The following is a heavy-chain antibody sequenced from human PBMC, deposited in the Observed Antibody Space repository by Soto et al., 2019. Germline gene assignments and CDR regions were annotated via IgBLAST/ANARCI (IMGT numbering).Heavy chain of an antibody. CDR1: GYTFAGYY. J-gene: IGHJ6*02. V-gene: IGHV1-2*02. CDR3: ERDLYYGMDV. Sequence: ASVQVSCKASGYTFAGYYMQWVRQAPGQGLEWMGWINPNSGGTNYAQKFQGRVTMTRDTSISTAYMELRRMRSDNTAVYYCERDLYYGMDVWGQGTTVTVSS. CDR2: INPNSGGT.